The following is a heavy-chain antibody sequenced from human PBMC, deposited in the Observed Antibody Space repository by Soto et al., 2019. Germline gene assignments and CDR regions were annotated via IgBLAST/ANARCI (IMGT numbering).Heavy chain of an antibody. CDR1: GFSLTTSGVG. D-gene: IGHD3-3*01. CDR2: IYWDDDK. J-gene: IGHJ4*02. CDR3: AHRVLRTVFGLVTTTAIYFDF. Sequence: QITLNESGPTVVRPTETLTLTCRFSGFSLTTSGVGVGWIRQSPGKAPEWLALIYWDDDKRYSASLKSRITITKDTYNNQVVLTVSDLDPTDTATYYCAHRVLRTVFGLVTTTAIYFDFWGQGTPVAVSS. V-gene: IGHV2-5*02.